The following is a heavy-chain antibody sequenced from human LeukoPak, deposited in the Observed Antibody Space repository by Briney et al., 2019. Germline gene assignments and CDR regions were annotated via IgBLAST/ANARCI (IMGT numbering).Heavy chain of an antibody. D-gene: IGHD3-22*01. CDR1: GGSISSYY. J-gene: IGHJ4*02. Sequence: SETLSLTCTVSGGSISSYYWSWIRQPAGKGLEWIGRIYTSGSTNYDPSLKSRVTISVDKSKNQFSLKLSSVTAADTAVYYCARGERNDSSGYYPGVPDYWGQGTLVTVSS. CDR2: IYTSGST. CDR3: ARGERNDSSGYYPGVPDY. V-gene: IGHV4-4*07.